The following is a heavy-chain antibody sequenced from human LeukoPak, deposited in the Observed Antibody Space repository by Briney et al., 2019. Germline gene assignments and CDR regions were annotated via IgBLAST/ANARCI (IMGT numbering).Heavy chain of an antibody. D-gene: IGHD5-18*01. V-gene: IGHV3-23*01. Sequence: GSLRLSCAASGFTFSNYAMTWVRQAPGKGLEWVSAIGGSGGSTFYADSVKGRFTISRDNSKNALYLQMNCLRAEDTAVYYCAKTPRGYSYVPDYWGQGTLVTVSS. CDR3: AKTPRGYSYVPDY. J-gene: IGHJ4*02. CDR2: IGGSGGST. CDR1: GFTFSNYA.